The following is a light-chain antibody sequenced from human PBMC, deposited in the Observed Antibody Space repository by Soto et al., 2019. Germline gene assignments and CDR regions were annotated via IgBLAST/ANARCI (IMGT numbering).Light chain of an antibody. Sequence: SDVGGYNYVSWYQQYPGKAPKLLIYDVSDRPSGVSNRFSGSKSGNTASLTISGLQAEDEADYYCSSYRSSRSLVFGTGTQLTVL. CDR2: DVS. CDR1: SDVGGYNY. CDR3: SSYRSSRSLV. J-gene: IGLJ1*01. V-gene: IGLV2-14*04.